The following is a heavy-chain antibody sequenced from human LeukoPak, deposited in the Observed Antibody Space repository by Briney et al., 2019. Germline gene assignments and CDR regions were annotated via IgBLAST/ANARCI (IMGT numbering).Heavy chain of an antibody. V-gene: IGHV3-11*05. CDR2: ISSSSGFT. D-gene: IGHD6-19*01. CDR3: ARGRSSSAWLDY. J-gene: IGHJ4*02. Sequence: GSLRVSCAASGFTFSDYYMTWIRRAPGKGLERVSYISSSSGFTKYADSVRGRFTISRDNAKNSLYLQMNTLRVDDTAVYYCARGRSSSAWLDYWGQGTLVTVSS. CDR1: GFTFSDYY.